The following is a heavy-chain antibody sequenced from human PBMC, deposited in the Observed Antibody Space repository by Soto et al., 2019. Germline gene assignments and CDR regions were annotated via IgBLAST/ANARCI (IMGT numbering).Heavy chain of an antibody. Sequence: ASVKVSCKASGYTFTSYYMHWVRQAPGQGLEWMGIINPSGGSTSYAQKFQGRVTMTRDTSTSTVYMELSSLRSEDTAVDYCASLTRTGGGRGSDAFDIWGQGTMVTVSS. CDR2: INPSGGST. V-gene: IGHV1-46*01. J-gene: IGHJ3*02. CDR3: ASLTRTGGGRGSDAFDI. CDR1: GYTFTSYY. D-gene: IGHD7-27*01.